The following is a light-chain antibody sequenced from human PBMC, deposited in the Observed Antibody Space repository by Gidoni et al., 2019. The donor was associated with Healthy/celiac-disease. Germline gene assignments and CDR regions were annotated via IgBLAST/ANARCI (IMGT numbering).Light chain of an antibody. CDR2: DAS. CDR3: QQRSNWLALT. J-gene: IGKJ4*01. Sequence: EIVLTQSPATLSLSPGERATLSCRASQSVSSYLAWYQQKPGQAPRLLIYDASNRATGIPARFSGSGSGPDFTLTISSLEPEDFAVYYCQQRSNWLALTFGGGTKVEIK. V-gene: IGKV3-11*01. CDR1: QSVSSY.